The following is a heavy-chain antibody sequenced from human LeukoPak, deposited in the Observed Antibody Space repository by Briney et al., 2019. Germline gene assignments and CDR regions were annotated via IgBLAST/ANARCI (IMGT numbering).Heavy chain of an antibody. CDR2: INPSGGST. J-gene: IGHJ4*02. D-gene: IGHD3-3*01. CDR3: AREGYIDFWSGYHGGFDY. CDR1: GYTFTSYY. V-gene: IGHV1-46*01. Sequence: ASVKVSCKASGYTFTSYYMHWVRQAPGQGLEWMGIINPSGGSTSYAQKFQGRVTMTRDTSTSTVYMELSSLRSDGTALYYCAREGYIDFWSGYHGGFDYWGQGTLVTVSS.